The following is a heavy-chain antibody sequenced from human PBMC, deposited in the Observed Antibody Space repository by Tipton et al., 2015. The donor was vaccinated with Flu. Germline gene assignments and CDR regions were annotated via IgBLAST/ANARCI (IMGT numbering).Heavy chain of an antibody. CDR2: ICPGSP. CDR3: ARGLYGSGSYQRRYFDS. Sequence: LRLSCSVSGGSIGSPYCWGWVRQPPGKGLEWIGNICPGSPYYNPSLKSRVTISVDTSKNQFSLKLSSLTAADTAVYYCARGLYGSGSYQRRYFDSWGQGTLVTVSS. CDR1: GGSIGSPYC. D-gene: IGHD3-10*01. V-gene: IGHV4-38-2*02. J-gene: IGHJ4*02.